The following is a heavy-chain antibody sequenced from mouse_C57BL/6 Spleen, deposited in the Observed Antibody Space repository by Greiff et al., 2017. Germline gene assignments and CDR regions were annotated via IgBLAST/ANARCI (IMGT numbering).Heavy chain of an antibody. CDR1: GYTFTSYW. CDR3: ARRPYYSNLNYAMDY. J-gene: IGHJ4*01. Sequence: QVQLQQPGAELVKPGASVKMSCQASGYTFTSYWITWVKQRPGQGLEWIGDIYPGSGSTNYNEKFKSKATLTVDTSSSTAYMQLSSLTSEDSAVYYCARRPYYSNLNYAMDYWGQGTSVTVSS. CDR2: IYPGSGST. V-gene: IGHV1-55*01. D-gene: IGHD2-5*01.